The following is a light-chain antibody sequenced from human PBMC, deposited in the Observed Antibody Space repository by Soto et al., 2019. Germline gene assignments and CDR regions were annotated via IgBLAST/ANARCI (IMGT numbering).Light chain of an antibody. CDR3: QKYDSVLLI. J-gene: IGKJ4*01. CDR2: AAS. V-gene: IGKV1-27*01. CDR1: QAINKY. Sequence: DIQMTQSPSSLSASVGDRVTITCRASQAINKYVAWYQQKPGQSPQLLMYAASTLQSGVPSRFSGSGSGTDFTLTISSLQPEDVATYYCQKYDSVLLIFGGGTKVEVK.